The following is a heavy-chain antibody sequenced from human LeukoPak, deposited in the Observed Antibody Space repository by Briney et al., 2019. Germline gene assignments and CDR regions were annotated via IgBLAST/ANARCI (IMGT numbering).Heavy chain of an antibody. CDR3: AKSRVVRGLGID. D-gene: IGHD3-10*01. V-gene: IGHV3-9*01. CDR2: ISWNSGSI. J-gene: IGHJ4*02. CDR1: GFTFDDYA. Sequence: SLRLSCAASGFTFDDYAMHWVRQAPGKGLDWVSGISWNSGSIGYADSVKGRFTISRDNAKNSLYLQMNSLRAEDTALYYCAKSRVVRGLGIDWGQGTLVTVSS.